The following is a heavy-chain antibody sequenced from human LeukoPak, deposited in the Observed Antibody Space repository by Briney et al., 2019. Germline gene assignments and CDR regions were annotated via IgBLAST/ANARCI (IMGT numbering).Heavy chain of an antibody. J-gene: IGHJ4*02. D-gene: IGHD4-17*01. Sequence: ASVKVSCKASGYTFTSYDINWVRPATGQGLEWMGWMNPNSGNTGYAQKFQGRVTMTRNTSISTAYMELSSLRSEDTAVYYCAITYHRYGDYTFDYWGQGTLVTVSS. V-gene: IGHV1-8*01. CDR3: AITYHRYGDYTFDY. CDR2: MNPNSGNT. CDR1: GYTFTSYD.